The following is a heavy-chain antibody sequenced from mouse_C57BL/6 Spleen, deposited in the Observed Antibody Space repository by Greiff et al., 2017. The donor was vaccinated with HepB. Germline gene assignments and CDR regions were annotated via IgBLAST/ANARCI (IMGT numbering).Heavy chain of an antibody. Sequence: QVQLQQPGAELVKPGASVKMSCKASGYTFTSYWITWVKQRPGQGLEWIGDIYPGSGSTNYNEKFKRKATLAVDTSSSTAYMQLSSLTSEGSAVYYGARSDYGSSYGGFDVWGTGTTVTVSS. D-gene: IGHD1-1*01. V-gene: IGHV1-55*01. J-gene: IGHJ1*03. CDR3: ARSDYGSSYGGFDV. CDR2: IYPGSGST. CDR1: GYTFTSYW.